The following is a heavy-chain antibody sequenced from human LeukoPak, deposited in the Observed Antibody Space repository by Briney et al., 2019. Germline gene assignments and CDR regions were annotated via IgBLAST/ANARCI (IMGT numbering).Heavy chain of an antibody. D-gene: IGHD5-18*01. V-gene: IGHV4-34*01. CDR3: ASRLWSSPNYNYYMDA. CDR2: VNHSGTT. J-gene: IGHJ6*03. Sequence: SETLSLTCAVYGGSFSASYWSWIRQSPGKGLEWIREVNHSGTTNYNPSLKSRVTVSVDTSMNQFSLNLRSVTAADTAVYYCASRLWSSPNYNYYMDAWGQATPVTVSS. CDR1: GGSFSASY.